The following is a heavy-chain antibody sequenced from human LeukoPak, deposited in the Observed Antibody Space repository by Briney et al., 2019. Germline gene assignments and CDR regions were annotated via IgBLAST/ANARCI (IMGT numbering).Heavy chain of an antibody. CDR1: GDSISTYY. Sequence: SETLFLTCAVSGDSISTYYWSWIRQPAGEGLGRIGHIYITRNPNSKPSLKSQVNMSIDTSGNQLSLRLTSVTAADAAVYYCARGIKERSAYYTGLLKGAPYSYYYIDVWGKGTTVTVSS. V-gene: IGHV4-4*07. CDR2: IYITRNP. J-gene: IGHJ6*03. CDR3: ARGIKERSAYYTGLLKGAPYSYYYIDV. D-gene: IGHD3-3*01.